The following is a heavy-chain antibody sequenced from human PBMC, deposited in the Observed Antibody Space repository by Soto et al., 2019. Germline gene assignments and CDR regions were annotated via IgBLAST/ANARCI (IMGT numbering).Heavy chain of an antibody. V-gene: IGHV4-38-2*02. Sequence: SETLSLTCAVSGYSISSGYYWGWIRQPPGKGLEWIGSIYHSGSTYYNPSLKSRVTISVDTSKNQFSLKLSSVTAADTAVYYCAREQVLMVYGRLYYYYGMDVWGQGTTVTVSS. CDR2: IYHSGST. CDR1: GYSISSGYY. D-gene: IGHD2-8*01. J-gene: IGHJ6*02. CDR3: AREQVLMVYGRLYYYYGMDV.